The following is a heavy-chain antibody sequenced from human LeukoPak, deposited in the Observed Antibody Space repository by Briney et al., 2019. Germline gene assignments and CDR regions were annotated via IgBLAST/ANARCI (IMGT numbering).Heavy chain of an antibody. D-gene: IGHD3-3*01. CDR3: AREKLDYYDFWSGYYL. V-gene: IGHV3-23*01. CDR2: ISGSGGST. CDR1: GFTFSSYA. J-gene: IGHJ4*02. Sequence: GGSLRLSCAASGFTFSSYAMSWVRQAPGKGLEWVSAISGSGGSTYYADSVKGRFTISRDNAKNSLYLQMNSLRAEDTAVYYCAREKLDYYDFWSGYYLWGQGTLVTVSS.